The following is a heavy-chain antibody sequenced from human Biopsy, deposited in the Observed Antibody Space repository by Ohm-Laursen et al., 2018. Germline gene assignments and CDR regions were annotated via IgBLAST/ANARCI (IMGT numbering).Heavy chain of an antibody. Sequence: SLRLSCAATGFTFTDYDISWVRHVPGQGLEWLALISPSSTTIYYADSGRGRFFISRDDAKNSVSLEMSSLRADDTALYFCARNVRLEMTDHSGVTTYSRYFAMDAWGRGTTVTVSS. CDR1: GFTFTDYD. CDR3: ARNVRLEMTDHSGVTTYSRYFAMDA. D-gene: IGHD1-1*01. J-gene: IGHJ6*02. V-gene: IGHV3-11*01. CDR2: ISPSSTTI.